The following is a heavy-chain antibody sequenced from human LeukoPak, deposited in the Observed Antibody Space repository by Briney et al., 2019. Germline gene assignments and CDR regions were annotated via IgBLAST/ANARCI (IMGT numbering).Heavy chain of an antibody. D-gene: IGHD4-17*01. CDR3: ARVTTNWYFDL. CDR1: GGSITSGSYY. J-gene: IGHJ2*01. Sequence: ASETLSLTCTVSGGSITSGSYYWSWTRQSAGQGLEWIGRIDTTGYTNYNASLKSRVTMSIDTSKNQFFLNLSSVPAADTAVFYCARVTTNWYFDLWGRGTLVTVSS. CDR2: IDTTGYT. V-gene: IGHV4-61*02.